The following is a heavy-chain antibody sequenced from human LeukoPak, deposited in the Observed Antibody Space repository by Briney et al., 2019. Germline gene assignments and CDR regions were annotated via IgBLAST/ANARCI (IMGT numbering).Heavy chain of an antibody. Sequence: PGGSLRLSCAASGFTFDDYAMHWVRQAPGKGLEWVSGISWNSGTVAYADSLKGRFTISRDNAKNSLYLQMNSLRAEDTAVYYCAELGITMIGGVWGKGTTVTISS. V-gene: IGHV3-9*01. D-gene: IGHD3-10*02. CDR2: ISWNSGTV. CDR1: GFTFDDYA. J-gene: IGHJ6*04. CDR3: AELGITMIGGV.